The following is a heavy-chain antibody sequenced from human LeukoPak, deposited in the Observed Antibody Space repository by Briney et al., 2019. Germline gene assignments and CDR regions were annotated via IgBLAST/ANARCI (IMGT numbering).Heavy chain of an antibody. Sequence: GGSLRLSCAASGFTFSTYEMSWVRQAPGKGLEWVSSISGGNGRIYYADSVKGRFTISRDNAKNSLYLQMNGLRAEDTAVYYCARGYLSYGSGSYKIDYWGQGTLVTVSS. CDR1: GFTFSTYE. CDR3: ARGYLSYGSGSYKIDY. CDR2: ISGGNGRI. V-gene: IGHV3-48*03. D-gene: IGHD3-10*01. J-gene: IGHJ4*02.